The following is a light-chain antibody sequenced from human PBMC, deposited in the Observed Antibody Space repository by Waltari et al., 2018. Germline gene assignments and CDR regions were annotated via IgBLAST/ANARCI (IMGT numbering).Light chain of an antibody. CDR1: QSVSTF. CDR3: QQRRNWPT. CDR2: DVS. V-gene: IGKV3-11*01. Sequence: EIVLTQSPATLSLSPGERATLSCRASQSVSTFLAWYQQKPGQSPRLLIYDVSFRATGIPIRFSGSGSETDFTLTISSLEPEDFAVYYCQQRRNWPTFGGGTKVEV. J-gene: IGKJ4*01.